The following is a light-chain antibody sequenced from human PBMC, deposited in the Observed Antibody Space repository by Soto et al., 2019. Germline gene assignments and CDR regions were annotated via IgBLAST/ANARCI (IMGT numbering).Light chain of an antibody. CDR1: QRLSSN. CDR3: QQYGYLGT. J-gene: IGKJ1*01. V-gene: IGKV3-15*01. CDR2: GAS. Sequence: EIVLTQSPVTLSVSPWERVTLSCRANQRLSSNLAWYQQRPGQAPRLLIYGASIRATDIPARFIGSGSGTEFTLTISRLEPEDFAVYYCQQYGYLGTFGQGTKVDIK.